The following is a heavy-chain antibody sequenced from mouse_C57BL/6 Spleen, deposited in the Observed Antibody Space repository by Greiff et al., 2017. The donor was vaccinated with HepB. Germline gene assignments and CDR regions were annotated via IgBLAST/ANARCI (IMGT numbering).Heavy chain of an antibody. CDR3: ARGGSSYY. V-gene: IGHV1-59*01. CDR2: IDPSDSYT. J-gene: IGHJ2*01. Sequence: QVHVKQPGAELVRPGTSVKLSCKASGYTFTSYWMHWVKQRPGQGLEWIGVIDPSDSYTNYNQKFKGKATLTVDTSSSTAYMQLSSLTSEDSAVYYCARGGSSYYWGQGTTLTVSS. D-gene: IGHD1-1*01. CDR1: GYTFTSYW.